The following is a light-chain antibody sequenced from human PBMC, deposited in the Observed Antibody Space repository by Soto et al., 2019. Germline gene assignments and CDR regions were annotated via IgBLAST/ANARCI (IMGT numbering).Light chain of an antibody. CDR2: WAT. Sequence: VITQSPDSLAVSRGAITTIKCRSSRSVFSRNNNYLAWYQQKPGQPPKLLLYWATTRESGVPDRFSGSGSGTDFTLTISSLQAEDVAVYYCQQYHSAPITFGQGTKLEIK. J-gene: IGKJ5*01. CDR1: RSVFSRNNNY. CDR3: QQYHSAPIT. V-gene: IGKV4-1*01.